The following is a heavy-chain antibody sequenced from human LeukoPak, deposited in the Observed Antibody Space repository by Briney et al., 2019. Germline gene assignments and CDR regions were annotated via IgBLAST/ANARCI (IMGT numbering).Heavy chain of an antibody. CDR2: ISAYNGNT. V-gene: IGHV1-18*01. CDR1: GYTFTSYG. D-gene: IGHD3-9*01. Sequence: ASVKVSCKASGYTFTSYGISWVRQAPGQGLEWMGWISAYNGNTNYAQKLQGRVTMTTDTSTSTAYMVLRSLRSDDTAVYYCARNHYYDILTGYVTYGMDVWGQGTTVTASS. J-gene: IGHJ6*02. CDR3: ARNHYYDILTGYVTYGMDV.